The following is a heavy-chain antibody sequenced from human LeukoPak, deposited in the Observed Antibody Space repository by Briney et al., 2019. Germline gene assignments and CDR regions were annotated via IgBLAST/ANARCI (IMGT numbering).Heavy chain of an antibody. V-gene: IGHV3-23*01. D-gene: IGHD6-19*01. CDR2: ISADSTTT. CDR1: GFAFRIFP. J-gene: IGHJ4*02. Sequence: GSLRLSCAASGFAFRIFPMIWARQAPGKGLEWVSSISADSTTTNYADSAKGRFTVSRDNSKRTLYLQMNSLRVEDTALYYCATLMYTTGRQGFDSWGQGTRVTVSS. CDR3: ATLMYTTGRQGFDS.